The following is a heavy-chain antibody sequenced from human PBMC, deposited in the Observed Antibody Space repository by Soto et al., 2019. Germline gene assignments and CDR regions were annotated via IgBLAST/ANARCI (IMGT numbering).Heavy chain of an antibody. CDR3: AWTTVTYYYMDV. J-gene: IGHJ6*03. V-gene: IGHV1-18*01. Sequence: ASVKVSCKASGYTFTSYGISWVRQAPGQGLEWMGWISAYNGNTNYAQKLQGRVTMTTDTSTSTAYMELRSLRSDDPAVYYCAWTTVTYYYMDVWGKGTTVTVSS. CDR2: ISAYNGNT. D-gene: IGHD4-17*01. CDR1: GYTFTSYG.